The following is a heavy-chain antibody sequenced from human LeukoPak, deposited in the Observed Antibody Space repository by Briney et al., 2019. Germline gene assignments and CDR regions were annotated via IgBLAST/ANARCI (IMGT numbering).Heavy chain of an antibody. CDR3: AREGPYGDYSDY. D-gene: IGHD4-17*01. CDR1: GYTFTSYV. V-gene: IGHV1-18*01. Sequence: ASVKVSCKASGYTFTSYVINWVRQAPGQGLEWMGWISTYNGNTNYAQELQGRVTMTTNTSTTTAHMELRSLRSDDTAMYYCAREGPYGDYSDYWGQGTLVTVSS. J-gene: IGHJ4*02. CDR2: ISTYNGNT.